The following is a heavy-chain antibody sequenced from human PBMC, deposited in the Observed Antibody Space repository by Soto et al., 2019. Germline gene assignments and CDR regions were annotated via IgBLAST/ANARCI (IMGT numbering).Heavy chain of an antibody. CDR2: IRNKANSYTT. CDR3: ARDSGKGAYFDY. J-gene: IGHJ4*01. D-gene: IGHD1-26*01. CDR1: GFTFSDHY. Sequence: EVQLVESGGGLVQPGGSQRLSCAASGFTFSDHYMDWVRQAPGKGLEWVGRIRNKANSYTTDYAASVKGRFTISRDDSTDSLDLQMNSLNAENTAIYCCARDSGKGAYFDYWGHGTLATVSS. V-gene: IGHV3-72*01.